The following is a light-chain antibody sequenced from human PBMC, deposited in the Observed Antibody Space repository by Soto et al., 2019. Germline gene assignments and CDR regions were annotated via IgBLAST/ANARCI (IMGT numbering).Light chain of an antibody. CDR3: QQSYSATWP. CDR2: AAS. CDR1: QGISSY. J-gene: IGKJ1*01. Sequence: AIWMTQSPSLLSASTGGRGTIRCRTCQGISSYLAWYQQKPGKDPELLIYAASTLQSGVPSMFSGSGSGTDFTLTITSLQPEDLATYDCQQSYSATWPVGQGTQVAIK. V-gene: IGKV1D-8*02.